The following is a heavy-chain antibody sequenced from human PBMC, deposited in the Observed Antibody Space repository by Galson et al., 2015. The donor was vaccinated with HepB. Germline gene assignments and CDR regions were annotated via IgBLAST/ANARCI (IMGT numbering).Heavy chain of an antibody. J-gene: IGHJ5*01. CDR3: ARMGDYLVYHTHGFDS. D-gene: IGHD4-17*01. V-gene: IGHV3-11*06. Sequence: SLRLSCAASGFRFSDYYMSWIRQAPGKGLEWIAYISSSTTYISYADSVKGRFTISRDNSKNVLYLQMNSLRAEDTAVYYCARMGDYLVYHTHGFDSWGQGTLVTVSS. CDR1: GFRFSDYY. CDR2: ISSSTTYI.